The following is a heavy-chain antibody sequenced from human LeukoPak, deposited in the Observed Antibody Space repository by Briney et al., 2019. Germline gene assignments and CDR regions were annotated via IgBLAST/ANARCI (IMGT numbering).Heavy chain of an antibody. CDR1: GFTFSDYY. J-gene: IGHJ4*02. CDR3: AKAHDYYDSSGPLPDY. D-gene: IGHD3-22*01. Sequence: GGSLRLSCAASGFTFSDYYMSWIRQAPGKGLEWVSAISGSGGSTYYADSVKGRFTISRDNSKNTLYLQMNSLRAEDTAVYYCAKAHDYYDSSGPLPDYWGQGTLVTVSS. V-gene: IGHV3-23*01. CDR2: ISGSGGST.